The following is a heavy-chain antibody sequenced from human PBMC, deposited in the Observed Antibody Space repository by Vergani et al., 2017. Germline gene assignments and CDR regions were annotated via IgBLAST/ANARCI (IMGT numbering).Heavy chain of an antibody. D-gene: IGHD3-22*01. CDR1: GYTFTSYA. CDR2: INAGNGNT. J-gene: IGHJ4*02. Sequence: QVQLVQSGAEVKKPGASVKVSCKASGYTFTSYAMHWVRQAPGQRLEWMGWINAGNGNTKYSQKFQGRVTITRDTSASTAYMELSSLRPEDTAVYYCAREGYYYDSSGYYPRYFDYWGQGTLVTVSS. V-gene: IGHV1-3*01. CDR3: AREGYYYDSSGYYPRYFDY.